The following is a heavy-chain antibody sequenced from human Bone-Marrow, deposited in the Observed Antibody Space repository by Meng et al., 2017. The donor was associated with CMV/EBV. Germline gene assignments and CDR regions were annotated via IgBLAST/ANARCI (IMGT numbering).Heavy chain of an antibody. V-gene: IGHV4-34*01. CDR3: ARGSYGRA. J-gene: IGHJ5*02. CDR1: GGSFSCYY. Sequence: VPVQQGGAGLLKPSETLSLTCVGYGGSFSCYYWSWIRQPPGKGLEWIGEINHSGSTNYNPSLKSRVTISVDTSKNQFSLKLSSVTAADMAVYYCARGSYGRAWGQGTLVTVSS. CDR2: INHSGST. D-gene: IGHD4-17*01.